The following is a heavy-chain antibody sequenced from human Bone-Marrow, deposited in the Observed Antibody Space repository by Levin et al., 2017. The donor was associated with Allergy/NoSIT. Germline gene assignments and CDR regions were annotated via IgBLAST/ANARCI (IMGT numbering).Heavy chain of an antibody. CDR3: ARDLTYTSGWLDD. CDR1: GFTFSTYA. Sequence: GGSLRLSCAASGFTFSTYAMHWVRQAPGKGLQWVALISSDGSTNYYADSVKGRFTISRDDSKSTLFLQMNSLREEDTAVYYCARDLTYTSGWLDDWGQGTLVTVSS. V-gene: IGHV3-30-3*01. CDR2: ISSDGSTN. D-gene: IGHD6-19*01. J-gene: IGHJ4*02.